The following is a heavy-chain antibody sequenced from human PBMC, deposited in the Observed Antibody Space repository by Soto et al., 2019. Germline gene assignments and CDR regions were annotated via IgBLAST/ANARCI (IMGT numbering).Heavy chain of an antibody. D-gene: IGHD2-15*01. J-gene: IGHJ4*02. V-gene: IGHV1-2*02. CDR2: INPNSGGT. Sequence: ASVKVSCKASGYTFAGYYMHWVRQAPGQGLEWMGWINPNSGGTNYAQKFQGRVTMTRDTSISTAYMELSRWICDDTAVYYWARACQYGPGSNLDYWGQGTLVTVSS. CDR1: GYTFAGYY. CDR3: ARACQYGPGSNLDY.